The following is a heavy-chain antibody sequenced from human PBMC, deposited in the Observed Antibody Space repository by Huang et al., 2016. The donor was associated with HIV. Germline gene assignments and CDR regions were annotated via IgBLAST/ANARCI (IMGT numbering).Heavy chain of an antibody. CDR3: ARQWTILEWLLGLDV. CDR1: GGSFTGNY. J-gene: IGHJ6*02. D-gene: IGHD3-3*01. V-gene: IGHV4-34*02. Sequence: QMQLQQRGAGLLKPSETLSLTCVSGGSFTGNYLTWIRQAPGKGLEWIGAVNDSGATNYSPSRNGRVTISLDKSNRELSLNLRSVTAADTAVYYCARQWTILEWLLGLDVWGQGTTVIVSS. CDR2: VNDSGAT.